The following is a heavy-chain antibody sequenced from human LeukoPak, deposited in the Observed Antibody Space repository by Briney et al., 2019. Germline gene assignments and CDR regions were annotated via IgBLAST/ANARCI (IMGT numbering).Heavy chain of an antibody. Sequence: GGSLRLSCAASGFTFSNFYMTWIRQAPGKGLERVSYISNSGSTIYYADSVKGRFTISRDNAKNSLYLQMNSLRAEDTAVYYCAKDGGNYYDTGGNYSMRSYMDVWGKGTTVTVSS. D-gene: IGHD3-22*01. J-gene: IGHJ6*03. V-gene: IGHV3-11*04. CDR2: ISNSGSTI. CDR3: AKDGGNYYDTGGNYSMRSYMDV. CDR1: GFTFSNFY.